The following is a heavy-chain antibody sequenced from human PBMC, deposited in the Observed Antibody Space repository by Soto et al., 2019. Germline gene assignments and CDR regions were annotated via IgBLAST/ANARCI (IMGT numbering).Heavy chain of an antibody. V-gene: IGHV1-69*13. J-gene: IGHJ6*02. Sequence: SVKVSCKASGGTFSSYAISWVRQAPGQGLEWMGGIIPIFGTANYAQKFQGRVTITADESTSTAYMELSSLRSEDTAVYYCARVAYYYGAGSFPQGWFYYYYGMDVWGQGTTVTVSS. CDR1: GGTFSSYA. D-gene: IGHD3-10*01. CDR3: ARVAYYYGAGSFPQGWFYYYYGMDV. CDR2: IIPIFGTA.